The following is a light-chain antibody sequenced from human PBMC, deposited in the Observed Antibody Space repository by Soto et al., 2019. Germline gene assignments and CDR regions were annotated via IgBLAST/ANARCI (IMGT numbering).Light chain of an antibody. CDR3: SSYAGSNNFV. J-gene: IGLJ1*01. CDR2: EVS. Sequence: QSALTQPPSASGSPGQSVTISCTGTSSAVGGYNYVSWYQQHPGKAPKLMMYEVSERPSGVPDRSSGSKSSNTASLTVSGLQAEDEADYYCSSYAGSNNFVFGTGTKV. CDR1: SSAVGGYNY. V-gene: IGLV2-8*01.